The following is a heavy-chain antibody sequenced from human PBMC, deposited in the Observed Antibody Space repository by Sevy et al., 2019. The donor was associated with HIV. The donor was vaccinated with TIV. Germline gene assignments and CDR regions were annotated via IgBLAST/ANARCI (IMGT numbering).Heavy chain of an antibody. Sequence: GGSLRLSCAASGFSFSWYWMSWVRQTPEKGLEWVANIKQDGSEKNYVDSVKGRFTISRDNAKNSVYLQMNSLRAEDTAMYYCTRARGGVAASGDYWGQGTLVTVSS. J-gene: IGHJ4*02. D-gene: IGHD6-13*01. V-gene: IGHV3-7*01. CDR1: GFSFSWYW. CDR3: TRARGGVAASGDY. CDR2: IKQDGSEK.